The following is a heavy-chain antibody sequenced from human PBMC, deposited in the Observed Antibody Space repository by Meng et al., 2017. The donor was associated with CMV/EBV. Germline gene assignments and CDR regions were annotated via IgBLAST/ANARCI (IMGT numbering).Heavy chain of an antibody. Sequence: GESLKISCAASGFTFSSYWMSWVRQAPGKGLEWVANIKQDGSEKYYVDSVKGRFTISRDNAKNSLYLQMNSLRAEDTAVYYCAREAYYDILTDQGYLDYWGQGTLVTVSS. CDR3: AREAYYDILTDQGYLDY. D-gene: IGHD3-9*01. CDR2: IKQDGSEK. J-gene: IGHJ4*02. V-gene: IGHV3-7*01. CDR1: GFTFSSYW.